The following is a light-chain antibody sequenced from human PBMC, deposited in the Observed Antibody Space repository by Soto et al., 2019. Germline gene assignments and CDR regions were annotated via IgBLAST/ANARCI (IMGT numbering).Light chain of an antibody. J-gene: IGKJ4*01. CDR3: MQALQTPLT. V-gene: IGKV2-28*01. Sequence: DIVMTQSPLSLPVTPGEPASISCRSSQSLLHRSGYNYLTWYLQKPGQSPQLLIYLGSSRASGVPDRFSGSGSGTDFTLKISRVEAEDVGVYYCMQALQTPLTFCGGTKVEIK. CDR1: QSLLHRSGYNY. CDR2: LGS.